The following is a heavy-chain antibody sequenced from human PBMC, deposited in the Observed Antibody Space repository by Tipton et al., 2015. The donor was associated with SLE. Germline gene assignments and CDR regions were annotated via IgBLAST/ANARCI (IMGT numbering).Heavy chain of an antibody. CDR3: ARGGLDYYNGLDL. CDR1: GGSISSSY. D-gene: IGHD3-10*01. V-gene: IGHV4-59*01. Sequence: TLSLTCTASGGSISSSYWSWIRQPPGKGLEWIGYIYYSGSTNYNPSLKSRVTISVDTSKNQFSLKLRSVTAADTAVYYCARGGLDYYNGLDLWGQGTTVTVSS. J-gene: IGHJ6*02. CDR2: IYYSGST.